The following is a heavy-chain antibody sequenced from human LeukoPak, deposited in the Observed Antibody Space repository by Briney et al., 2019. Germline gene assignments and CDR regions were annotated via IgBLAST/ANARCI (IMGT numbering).Heavy chain of an antibody. Sequence: PGGSLRLSCAASGSTFIKYSMTWVRQAPGKGLEWVSAITGSGAFTDYADSVKGRFTISRDNSKNTLYLQMNSLRAEDTAVYYCAKRSAESSGYFNYWGQGILVTVSS. CDR1: GSTFIKYS. CDR3: AKRSAESSGYFNY. CDR2: ITGSGAFT. J-gene: IGHJ4*02. D-gene: IGHD6-19*01. V-gene: IGHV3-23*01.